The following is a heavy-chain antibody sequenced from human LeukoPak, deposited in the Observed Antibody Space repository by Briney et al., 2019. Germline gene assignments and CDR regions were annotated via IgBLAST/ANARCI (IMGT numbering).Heavy chain of an antibody. V-gene: IGHV3-7*01. Sequence: GGSLRLSCAASGFTLSNYWMTWVRQAPGKGLEWVASIKDDGSAKYYDDSVQGRFSISRGDAKNSLYLQMNSLRAEDTAVYYCARDHSGSYLTPDAFDIWGQGTMVTVSS. CDR1: GFTLSNYW. CDR3: ARDHSGSYLTPDAFDI. J-gene: IGHJ3*02. D-gene: IGHD1-26*01. CDR2: IKDDGSAK.